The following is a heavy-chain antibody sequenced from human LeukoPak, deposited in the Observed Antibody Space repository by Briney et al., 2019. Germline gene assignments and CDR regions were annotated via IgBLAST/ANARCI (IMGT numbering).Heavy chain of an antibody. Sequence: SETLSLTCAVYGGSLSGYNWVWLRQPPGKGLEWIGKINHSGRTNYNPSLKSRVTISIDKSENRFSVKLTSVTAADSAVYFCARAYYYDSTGYFEDEYWGQGTLVAVSS. J-gene: IGHJ4*02. D-gene: IGHD3-22*01. CDR2: INHSGRT. V-gene: IGHV4-34*01. CDR1: GGSLSGYN. CDR3: ARAYYYDSTGYFEDEY.